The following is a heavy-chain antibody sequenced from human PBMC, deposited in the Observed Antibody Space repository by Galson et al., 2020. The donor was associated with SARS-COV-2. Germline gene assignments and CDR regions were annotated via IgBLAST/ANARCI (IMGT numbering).Heavy chain of an antibody. D-gene: IGHD6-6*01. Sequence: SVKVSCKASGGTFSSYAISWVRQAPGQGLEWMGGIIPIFGTANYAQKFQGRVTITADESTSTAYMELSSLRSEDTAVYYCARGGWKLAARPPLYYFDYWGQGTLVTVSS. CDR3: ARGGWKLAARPPLYYFDY. J-gene: IGHJ4*02. V-gene: IGHV1-69*13. CDR1: GGTFSSYA. CDR2: IIPIFGTA.